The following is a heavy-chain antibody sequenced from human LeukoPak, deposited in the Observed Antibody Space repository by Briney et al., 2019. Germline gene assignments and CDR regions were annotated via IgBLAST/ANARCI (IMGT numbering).Heavy chain of an antibody. D-gene: IGHD3-22*01. V-gene: IGHV4-34*01. CDR3: ARAPTYYYDSSGYHFVY. Sequence: SETLSLTCAVYGGSFSGYYWSWIRQPPGKGLEWIGEINHSGSTNYNPSLKSRVTISVDTSKNQFSLKLSSVTAADTAVYYCARAPTYYYDSSGYHFVYWGQGTLVTVSS. CDR1: GGSFSGYY. J-gene: IGHJ4*02. CDR2: INHSGST.